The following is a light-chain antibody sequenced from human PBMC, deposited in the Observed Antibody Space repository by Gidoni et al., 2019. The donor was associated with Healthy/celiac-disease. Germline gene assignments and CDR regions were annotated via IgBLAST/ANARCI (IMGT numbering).Light chain of an antibody. Sequence: DIVMTQSPATLSVSPGERATLSCRASQSVSSNLAWYQQKPGQAPRLLIYGASTRATGIPARFSGSGSGTEFTLTISSLQSEDFAVYYCQQYNNWPRITFGQGTRLEIK. J-gene: IGKJ5*01. CDR2: GAS. V-gene: IGKV3D-15*01. CDR3: QQYNNWPRIT. CDR1: QSVSSN.